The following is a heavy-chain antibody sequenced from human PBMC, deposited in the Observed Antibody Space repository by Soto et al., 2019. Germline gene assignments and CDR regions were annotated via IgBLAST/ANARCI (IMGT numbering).Heavy chain of an antibody. D-gene: IGHD3-3*01. CDR3: ARGYVTLFGAINYFDY. Sequence: PGGSLRLSCAASGFTFSNYAIHWVRQAPGKGLEWVAVIPYDGSNNYYADSVKGRFTISSDNSKNTLYLQMNSLRAEDTAVYYCARGYVTLFGAINYFDYWGQGTLVTVSS. CDR1: GFTFSNYA. J-gene: IGHJ4*02. V-gene: IGHV3-30-3*01. CDR2: IPYDGSNN.